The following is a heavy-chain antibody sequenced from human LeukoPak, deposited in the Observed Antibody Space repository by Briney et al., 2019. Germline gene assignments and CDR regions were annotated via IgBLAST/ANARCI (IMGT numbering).Heavy chain of an antibody. J-gene: IGHJ3*02. CDR3: ARGPPLWFGELFDAFDI. CDR1: GYTFTSYA. CDR2: INAGNGNT. V-gene: IGHV1-3*03. Sequence: ASVKVSCKASGYTFTSYAMHWVRQAPGQRLEWMGWINAGNGNTKYSQEFQGRVTITRDTSASTAYMELSSLRSEDMAVYYCARGPPLWFGELFDAFDIWGQGTMVTVSS. D-gene: IGHD3-10*01.